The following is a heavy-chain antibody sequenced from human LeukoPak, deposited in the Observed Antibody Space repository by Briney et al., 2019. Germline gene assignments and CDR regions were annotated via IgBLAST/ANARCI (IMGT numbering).Heavy chain of an antibody. V-gene: IGHV3-20*04. CDR1: GFTFDDYG. J-gene: IGHJ4*02. CDR2: MNWNGVST. D-gene: IGHD3-10*01. Sequence: GGSLRLSCAASGFTFDDYGMSWVRQAPGKGLEWVSGMNWNGVSTGYADSVKGRFTISRDNAKNSLYLQMNSLRADDTALYYCARDRGWFEATDYWGQGTLVTVSS. CDR3: ARDRGWFEATDY.